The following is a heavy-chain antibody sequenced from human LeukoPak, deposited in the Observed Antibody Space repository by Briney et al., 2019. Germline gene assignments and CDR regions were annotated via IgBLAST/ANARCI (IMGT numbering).Heavy chain of an antibody. D-gene: IGHD2-15*01. V-gene: IGHV1-24*01. CDR2: FDPEDGET. CDR1: GYTLTELS. J-gene: IGHJ3*02. Sequence: ASVKVSCKVSGYTLTELSMHWVRQAPGTGLEWMGGFDPEDGETIYAQKFQGRVTMTEDTSTDTAYMELSSLRSEDTAVYYCATVRGYCSGGSCVPTPHHDAFDIWGQGTMVTVSS. CDR3: ATVRGYCSGGSCVPTPHHDAFDI.